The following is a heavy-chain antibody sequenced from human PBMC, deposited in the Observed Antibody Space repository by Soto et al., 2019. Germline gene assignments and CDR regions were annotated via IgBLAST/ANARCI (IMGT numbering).Heavy chain of an antibody. V-gene: IGHV1-18*01. CDR3: AKDGGHGARMHICGMDV. CDR2: ISGHSDGT. J-gene: IGHJ6*02. CDR1: GYPFTKFG. Sequence: QPQLVQSGVELKKPGASVRVSCKASGYPFTKFGITWVRQAPGQGLEWTGLISGHSDGTKNGPKFRDRLTIVTDTTSKTAYNELRSLKSDDTAVDYCAKDGGHGARMHICGMDVWGQGTTVTVSS. D-gene: IGHD1-26*01.